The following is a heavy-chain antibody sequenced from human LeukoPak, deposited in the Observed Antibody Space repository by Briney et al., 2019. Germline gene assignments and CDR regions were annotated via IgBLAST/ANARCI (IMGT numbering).Heavy chain of an antibody. CDR2: INPSGGST. Sequence: ASVKVSCKASGYTFTSYYMHWVRQAPGQGLEWMGIINPSGGSTSYAQKSQGRVTMTRDMSTSTVYMELSSLRSEDTAVYYCARDLDHMVRGVITNDYWGQGTLVTVSS. CDR1: GYTFTSYY. CDR3: ARDLDHMVRGVITNDY. D-gene: IGHD3-10*01. V-gene: IGHV1-46*01. J-gene: IGHJ4*02.